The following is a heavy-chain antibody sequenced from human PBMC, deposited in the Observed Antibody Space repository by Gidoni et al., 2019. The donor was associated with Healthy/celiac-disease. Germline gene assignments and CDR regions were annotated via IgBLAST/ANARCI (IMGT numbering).Heavy chain of an antibody. J-gene: IGHJ4*02. CDR1: GFTVSSNY. V-gene: IGHV3-53*01. D-gene: IGHD3-22*01. Sequence: EVQLVESGGGLIQPGGSLRLSCAASGFTVSSNYMSWVRQAPGKGLELVSVIYSGGSTYYADSVKGRFTISRDNSKNTLYLQMNSLRAEDTAVYYCARDSYYDSSGYSDYWGQGTLVTVSS. CDR3: ARDSYYDSSGYSDY. CDR2: IYSGGST.